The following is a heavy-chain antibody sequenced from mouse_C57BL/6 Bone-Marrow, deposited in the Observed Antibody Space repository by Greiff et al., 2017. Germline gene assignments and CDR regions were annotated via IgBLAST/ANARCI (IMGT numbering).Heavy chain of an antibody. D-gene: IGHD1-1*01. CDR2: IDPEDGET. CDR3: TRSLIYYGTNY. J-gene: IGHJ2*01. Sequence: VQLQQSGAELVKPGASVKLSCTASGFNIKDYYIHWVKQRTEQGLEWIGRIDPEDGETKYAQKFQGKATITADTSSNTAYLQLSSLTSEDAAVYYCTRSLIYYGTNYWGQGTTLTVSS. CDR1: GFNIKDYY. V-gene: IGHV14-2*01.